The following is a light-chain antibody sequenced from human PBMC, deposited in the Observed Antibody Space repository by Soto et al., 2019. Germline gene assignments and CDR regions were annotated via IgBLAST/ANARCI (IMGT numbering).Light chain of an antibody. V-gene: IGKV3-20*01. CDR3: QQYSTSPIT. Sequence: ETVLTQSPGTLSLSPGERATLSCRASQSSSSYLTWYQQRPSQAPRLLIYAASRRATGIPDRFSGSGSGTDFTLTISRLEPEDFAVYYCQQYSTSPITFGQGTRLEIK. CDR1: QSSSSY. CDR2: AAS. J-gene: IGKJ5*01.